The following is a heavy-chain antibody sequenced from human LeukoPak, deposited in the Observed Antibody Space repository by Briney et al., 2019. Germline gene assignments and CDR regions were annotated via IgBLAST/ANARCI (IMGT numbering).Heavy chain of an antibody. Sequence: GGSLRLSCAASGLTFSSYAVSWVRQAPGKGLEWVSALSDSDGNTYYADSVKGRFTISRDNSKSTLYLQMNSLRADDTAVYYCAKVSTTSCYGWNDYWGQGTLVTVSS. D-gene: IGHD2-2*01. CDR2: LSDSDGNT. CDR1: GLTFSSYA. V-gene: IGHV3-23*01. CDR3: AKVSTTSCYGWNDY. J-gene: IGHJ4*02.